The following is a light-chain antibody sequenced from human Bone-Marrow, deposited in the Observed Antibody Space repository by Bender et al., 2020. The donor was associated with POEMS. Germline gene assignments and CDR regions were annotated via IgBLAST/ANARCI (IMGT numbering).Light chain of an antibody. CDR2: DVT. CDR3: FSCLGASTWV. J-gene: IGLJ3*02. Sequence: QSALTQPASVSGSPGQSITVSCTGTTSDLGTYDLVSWYQQHPGKVPKLIMFDVTKRPSGVSTRFSGSKSGYTASLKSSGLQAGDEADYYCFSCLGASTWVFGGGTKVTVL. V-gene: IGLV2-23*02. CDR1: TSDLGTYDL.